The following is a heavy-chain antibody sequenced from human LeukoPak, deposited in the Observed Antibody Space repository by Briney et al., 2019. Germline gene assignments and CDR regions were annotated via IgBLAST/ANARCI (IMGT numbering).Heavy chain of an antibody. CDR2: ISGSGGST. D-gene: IGHD3-10*01. V-gene: IGHV3-23*01. Sequence: GGSLRLSCAASGFTFSSYAMSWVRQAPGKGLEWVSAISGSGGSTYYADSVKGRFTISRDNSKNTLYLQMNSLRAEDTAVYYCAKDLQSSMVRGVIRAPDFDYWGQGTLVTVSS. J-gene: IGHJ4*02. CDR1: GFTFSSYA. CDR3: AKDLQSSMVRGVIRAPDFDY.